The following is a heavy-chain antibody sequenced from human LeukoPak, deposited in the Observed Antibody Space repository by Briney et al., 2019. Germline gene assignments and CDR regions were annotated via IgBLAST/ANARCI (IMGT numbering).Heavy chain of an antibody. J-gene: IGHJ3*02. D-gene: IGHD3-10*01. CDR2: IYYSGST. Sequence: KSSQTLSLTCTVSGGSIGSGGYYWSWIRQHPGKGLEWIGYIYYSGSTYYNPSLKSRVTISVDTSKNQFSLKLSSVTAADTAVYYCARVMVRGVIIRPDAFDIWGQGTMVTVSS. CDR1: GGSIGSGGYY. V-gene: IGHV4-31*03. CDR3: ARVMVRGVIIRPDAFDI.